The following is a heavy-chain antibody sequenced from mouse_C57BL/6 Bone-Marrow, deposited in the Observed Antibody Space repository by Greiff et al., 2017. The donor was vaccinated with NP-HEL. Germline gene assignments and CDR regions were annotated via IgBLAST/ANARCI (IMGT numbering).Heavy chain of an antibody. CDR3: ARSYYCSSHGRYFDV. CDR1: GYTFTSYW. V-gene: IGHV1-69*01. J-gene: IGHJ1*03. Sequence: QVQLQQPGAELVMPGASVKLSCKASGYTFTSYWMHWVKQRPGQGLEWIGEIDPSDSYTNYNQKFKGKSTLTADKSSSTAYMQLSSLTSEDSAVYYCARSYYCSSHGRYFDVWGTGTTVTVSS. CDR2: IDPSDSYT. D-gene: IGHD1-1*01.